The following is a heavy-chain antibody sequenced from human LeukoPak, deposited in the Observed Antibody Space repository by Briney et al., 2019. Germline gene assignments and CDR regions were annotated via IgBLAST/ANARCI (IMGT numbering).Heavy chain of an antibody. CDR1: GYTLTGYY. CDR3: ARVYYDFWNGYDSTGFAY. CDR2: INPKSVGT. V-gene: IGHV1-2*02. D-gene: IGHD3-3*01. Sequence: ASVKVSCKASGYTLTGYYMHWVRQAPGPGLEWMGWINPKSVGTNYTQKYQGRVTMTRDTSISTAYMELSRLRCDVTAVYNCARVYYDFWNGYDSTGFAYWGQGTLVTVSS. J-gene: IGHJ4*02.